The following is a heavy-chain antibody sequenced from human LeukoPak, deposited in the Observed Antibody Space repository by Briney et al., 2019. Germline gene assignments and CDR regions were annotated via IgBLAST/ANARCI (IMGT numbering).Heavy chain of an antibody. CDR3: ARGGEVGATTGDY. V-gene: IGHV1-18*01. J-gene: IGHJ4*02. CDR1: GYIFGHNG. D-gene: IGHD1-26*01. CDR2: ISAYNGDT. Sequence: ASVKVSCKTSGYIFGHNGIGWVRQAPGQGPEWMGWISAYNGDTNYAQKLQGRVTMTTDTSTSTAYMELRSLRSDDTAVYYCARGGEVGATTGDYWGQGTLVTVSS.